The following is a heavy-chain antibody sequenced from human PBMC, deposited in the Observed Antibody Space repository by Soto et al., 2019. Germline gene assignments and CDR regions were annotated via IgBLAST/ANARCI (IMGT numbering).Heavy chain of an antibody. Sequence: PSETLSLTCAAYGGSFSGYYWSWIRQPPGKGLEWIGEINHSGSTNYNPSLKSRVTISVDTSKNQFSLKLSSVTAADTAVYYCARGGIAVAGGWFDPWGQGTLVTVSS. V-gene: IGHV4-34*01. J-gene: IGHJ5*02. CDR3: ARGGIAVAGGWFDP. D-gene: IGHD6-19*01. CDR2: INHSGST. CDR1: GGSFSGYY.